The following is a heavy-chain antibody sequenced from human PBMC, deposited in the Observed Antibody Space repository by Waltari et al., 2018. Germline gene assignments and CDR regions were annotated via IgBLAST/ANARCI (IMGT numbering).Heavy chain of an antibody. CDR3: ARSLHPYYGDSYYFDY. CDR2: IYYSGST. J-gene: IGHJ4*02. Sequence: QLQLQESGPGLVKPSETLSLTCTVSGGSISSSSYYWGWIRQPPGKGLEWIGSIYYSGSTYYNPSLKSRVTISVDTSKNQFSLKLSSVTAADTAVYYCARSLHPYYGDSYYFDYWGQGTLVTVSS. CDR1: GGSISSSSYY. D-gene: IGHD4-17*01. V-gene: IGHV4-39*07.